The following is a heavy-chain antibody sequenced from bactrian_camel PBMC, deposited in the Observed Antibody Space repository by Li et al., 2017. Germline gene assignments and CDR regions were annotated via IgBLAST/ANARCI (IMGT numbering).Heavy chain of an antibody. CDR2: ISKFGAT. V-gene: IGHV3S53*01. CDR3: AHGGGYGVLWYSLFGEYAY. D-gene: IGHD6*01. J-gene: IGHJ4*01. Sequence: HVQLVESGGGSVQAGGSLRLSCAASGYTYNRNCMAWFRQGPGKDREGVAVISKFGATTYTDSVKGRATISRDNAKNTVYLQLNSLKLEDTAMYYCAHGGGYGVLWYSLFGEYAYWGQGTQVTVS. CDR1: GYTYNRNC.